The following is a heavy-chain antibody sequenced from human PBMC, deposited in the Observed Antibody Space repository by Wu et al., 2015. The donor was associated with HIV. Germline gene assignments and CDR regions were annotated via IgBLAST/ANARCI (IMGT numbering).Heavy chain of an antibody. J-gene: IGHJ4*02. CDR3: ARDETIFYFDWLSLDY. D-gene: IGHD3-9*01. Sequence: QVQLVQSGAEVKKPGASVKVSCKASGYTFTGYYMHWVRQAPGQGLEWMGWINPNSGGTNYAQKFQGRVTMTRDTSISTAYMDLSRLRSDDTAVYYCARDETIFYFDWLSLDYWGQGTLVTVSS. V-gene: IGHV1-2*02. CDR1: GYTFTGYY. CDR2: INPNSGGT.